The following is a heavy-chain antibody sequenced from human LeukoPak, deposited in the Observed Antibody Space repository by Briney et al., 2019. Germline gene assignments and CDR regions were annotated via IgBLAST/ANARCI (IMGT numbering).Heavy chain of an antibody. CDR2: IHLTDSYT. CDR1: GYSFTSYW. Sequence: GESLKISCKGSGYSFTSYWIGWVRQMPGKGLEWVGIIHLTDSYTIYSPSFQGQVTISADKSISTAYLQWSSLKASVTAIYYCARTQVGTAGLFDYWGQGTLVTVSS. D-gene: IGHD2-21*02. J-gene: IGHJ4*02. V-gene: IGHV5-51*01. CDR3: ARTQVGTAGLFDY.